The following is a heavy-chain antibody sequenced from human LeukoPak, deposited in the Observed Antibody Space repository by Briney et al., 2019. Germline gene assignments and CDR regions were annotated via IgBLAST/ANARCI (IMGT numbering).Heavy chain of an antibody. CDR1: GGTFSSYA. V-gene: IGHV1-69*13. Sequence: SVKVSCKASGGTFSSYAISWVRQAPGQGLEWMGGIIPIFGTANYAQKFQGRVTITADESTSTAYMELSSLRSEDTAVYYCAGRSGSYSDAFDIWGQGTMVTVSS. CDR2: IIPIFGTA. J-gene: IGHJ3*02. CDR3: AGRSGSYSDAFDI. D-gene: IGHD1-26*01.